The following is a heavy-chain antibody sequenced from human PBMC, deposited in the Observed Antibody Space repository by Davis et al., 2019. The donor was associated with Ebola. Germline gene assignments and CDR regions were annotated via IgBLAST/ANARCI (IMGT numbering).Heavy chain of an antibody. J-gene: IGHJ3*02. CDR3: ARDRLYNWRAFDI. D-gene: IGHD1-20*01. Sequence: PGGSLRLSCAASGFTFSSYGMHWVRQAPGKGLEWVAVIWYDGSNKYYADSVKGRFTISRDNAKNSLYLQMNSLRAEDTAVYYCARDRLYNWRAFDIWGQGTMVTVSS. CDR1: GFTFSSYG. V-gene: IGHV3-33*08. CDR2: IWYDGSNK.